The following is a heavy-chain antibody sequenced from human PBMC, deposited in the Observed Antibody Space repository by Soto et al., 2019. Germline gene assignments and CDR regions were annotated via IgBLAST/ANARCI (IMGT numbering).Heavy chain of an antibody. CDR3: ARLGHCSGSICHPDY. CDR1: GGSIYSYF. CDR2: IHSSGTT. J-gene: IGHJ4*02. D-gene: IGHD2-15*01. V-gene: IGHV4-59*08. Sequence: SETLSLTCTVSGGSIYSYFWSWIRQPPGRGLEWIGWIHSSGTTKYNPSLKSRVTISVDTSKDQLSLNLNSVTAADTAAYYCARLGHCSGSICHPDYRGQGSLVTVSS.